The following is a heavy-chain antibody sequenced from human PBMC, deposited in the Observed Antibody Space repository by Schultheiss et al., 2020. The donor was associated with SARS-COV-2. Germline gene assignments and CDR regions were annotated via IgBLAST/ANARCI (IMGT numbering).Heavy chain of an antibody. D-gene: IGHD7-27*01. Sequence: GGSLRLSCAASGFTFSSYAMHWVRQAPGKGLEWVSGISWNSGSIGYADSVKGRFTISRDNAKNSLYLQMNSLRAEDTAVYYCASLGRTGDADYWGQGTLVTVSS. V-gene: IGHV3-9*01. CDR3: ASLGRTGDADY. CDR2: ISWNSGSI. CDR1: GFTFSSYA. J-gene: IGHJ4*02.